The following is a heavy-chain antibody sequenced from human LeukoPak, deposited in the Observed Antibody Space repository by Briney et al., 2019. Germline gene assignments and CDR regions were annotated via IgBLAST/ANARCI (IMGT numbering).Heavy chain of an antibody. D-gene: IGHD1-26*01. CDR2: IYYSGST. CDR1: GGSISSYY. V-gene: IGHV4-59*01. Sequence: PSETLSLTCTVSGGSISSYYWSWIRQPPGKGLEWIGYIYYSGSTNYNPSLKSRVTISVDTSKNQFSLKLSSVTAADTAVYYCARGVVVGATEIWGQGTLVTVSS. CDR3: ARGVVVGATEI. J-gene: IGHJ4*02.